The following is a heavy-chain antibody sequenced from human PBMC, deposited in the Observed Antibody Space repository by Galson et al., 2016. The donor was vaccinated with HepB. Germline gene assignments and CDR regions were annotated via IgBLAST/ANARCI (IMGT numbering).Heavy chain of an antibody. Sequence: SCKASGYTFTNYDFNWVRQAPGQGLEWLGWMNPKSGKTGYAQKFQATVTLTSDASTTTSYMELNSLRFEDTAMYYCARSLGDYYDSSSAYWGQGTLVTVSS. CDR1: GYTFTNYD. V-gene: IGHV1-8*01. J-gene: IGHJ4*02. CDR2: MNPKSGKT. D-gene: IGHD3-22*01. CDR3: ARSLGDYYDSSSAY.